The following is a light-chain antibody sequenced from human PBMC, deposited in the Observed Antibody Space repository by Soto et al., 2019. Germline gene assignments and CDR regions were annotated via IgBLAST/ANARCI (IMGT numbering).Light chain of an antibody. V-gene: IGLV2-14*03. Sequence: QSVLTQPASVSGSPGQSLTISCTGTSSDVGRYNYVSWYQHHPGKAPKLMIYDVSHRPSGVSNRFSGSKSGNTASLTISGLQGEDEADYYCSSYGGASAPVLFGGGTKVTVL. J-gene: IGLJ3*02. CDR1: SSDVGRYNY. CDR2: DVS. CDR3: SSYGGASAPVL.